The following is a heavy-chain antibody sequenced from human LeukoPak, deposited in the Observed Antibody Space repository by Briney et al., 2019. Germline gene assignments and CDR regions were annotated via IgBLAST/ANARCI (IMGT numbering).Heavy chain of an antibody. D-gene: IGHD2-15*01. CDR2: ISNSGST. J-gene: IGHJ4*02. CDR1: AGSITNYY. Sequence: SETLSLTCTVSAGSITNYYWSWIRQPPGKGLEWIGYISNSGSTYHNPSLKSRLTISVDTSMNHFSLELGSVTAADTAVYYFTRNRPLTESATGCFAYWGQGALVTVS. V-gene: IGHV4-59*08. CDR3: TRNRPLTESATGCFAY.